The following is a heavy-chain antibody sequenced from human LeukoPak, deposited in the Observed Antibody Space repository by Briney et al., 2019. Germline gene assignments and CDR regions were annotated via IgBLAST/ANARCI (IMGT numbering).Heavy chain of an antibody. CDR3: ARDHVYGGADY. V-gene: IGHV3-43*02. J-gene: IGHJ4*02. Sequence: GGSRRLSCAASGFTFHNYAIHWVRQAPGKGLEWVSLTSGDGITTYFADSVKGRFTISRDNSKSSLFLQMNSLRTEDTALYYCARDHVYGGADYWGQGTLVTVSS. CDR2: TSGDGITT. CDR1: GFTFHNYA. D-gene: IGHD5/OR15-5a*01.